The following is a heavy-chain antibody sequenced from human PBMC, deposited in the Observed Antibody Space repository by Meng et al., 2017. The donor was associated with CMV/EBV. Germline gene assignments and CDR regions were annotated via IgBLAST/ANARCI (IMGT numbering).Heavy chain of an antibody. CDR2: IYHTGST. J-gene: IGHJ4*02. CDR1: GYSISSGYY. D-gene: IGHD2-8*01. CDR3: ARDRVNGVSEVDS. V-gene: IGHV4-38-2*02. Sequence: ESLRLSCTVSGYSISSGYYWGWIRQPPGKGLEWIATIYHTGSTYYNPSLGSRVTMSLDTSKNQFSLNLSSVTAADTAIYYCARDRVNGVSEVDSWGQGKLVTVSS.